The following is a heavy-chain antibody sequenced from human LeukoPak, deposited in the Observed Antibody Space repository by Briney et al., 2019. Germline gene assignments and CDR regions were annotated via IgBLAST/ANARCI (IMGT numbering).Heavy chain of an antibody. V-gene: IGHV4-39*07. CDR2: VYYTGKT. D-gene: IGHD2-8*01. Sequence: SETLSLTCAVSGDSISSSSYYWGWLRQSPWKGLEWIVSVYYTGKTYYNPSLKSRVTISVDTSKNQFSLNINSLTAADTAVYYCAFHLGYCNNDGCLGWFDPWGQGTLVTVSS. CDR1: GDSISSSSYY. CDR3: AFHLGYCNNDGCLGWFDP. J-gene: IGHJ5*02.